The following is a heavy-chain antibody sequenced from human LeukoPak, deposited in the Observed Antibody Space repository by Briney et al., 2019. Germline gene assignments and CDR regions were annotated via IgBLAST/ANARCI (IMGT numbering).Heavy chain of an antibody. Sequence: GASVKVSCKASGYTFTIYGISWVRQAPGQGLEGMGWISAYNGNTNYAQKLHGRVTLTTDTSTSTAYLELTSLRYDDTAVYYCARDPQPSYYYDSSGYYLPDYWGQGTLVTVSS. D-gene: IGHD3-22*01. V-gene: IGHV1-18*01. CDR2: ISAYNGNT. CDR1: GYTFTIYG. CDR3: ARDPQPSYYYDSSGYYLPDY. J-gene: IGHJ4*02.